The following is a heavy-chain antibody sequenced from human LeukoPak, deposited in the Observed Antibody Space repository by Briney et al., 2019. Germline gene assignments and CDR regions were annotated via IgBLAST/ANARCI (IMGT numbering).Heavy chain of an antibody. CDR2: ISSSSSYI. CDR3: AREVYSSSWSYYFDY. V-gene: IGHV3-21*01. D-gene: IGHD6-13*01. J-gene: IGHJ4*02. Sequence: GGSLRLSCAASGFTFSAHSMTWVRQAPGKGLEWVSSISSSSSYIYYADSVKGRFTISRDNAKNSLYLQMNSLRAEDTAVYYCAREVYSSSWSYYFDYWGQGTLVTVSS. CDR1: GFTFSAHS.